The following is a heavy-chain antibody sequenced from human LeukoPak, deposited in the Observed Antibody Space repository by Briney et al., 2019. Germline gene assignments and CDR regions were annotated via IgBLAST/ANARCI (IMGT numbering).Heavy chain of an antibody. CDR1: GFTFSSYA. V-gene: IGHV3-30-3*01. J-gene: IGHJ4*02. CDR3: AREGRSYGYAYYFDY. CDR2: ISYDGSNK. Sequence: GGSLRLSCAASGFTFSSYAMHWVRQAPGKGLEWVAVISYDGSNKYYADSVKGRFTISRDNSKNTLYLQMNSLRAEDTAEYYCAREGRSYGYAYYFDYWGQGTLVTVSS. D-gene: IGHD5-18*01.